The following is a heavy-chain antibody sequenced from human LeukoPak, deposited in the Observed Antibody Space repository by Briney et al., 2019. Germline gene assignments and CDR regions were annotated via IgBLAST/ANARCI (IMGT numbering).Heavy chain of an antibody. Sequence: PSETLSLTCTVSGGSISSYYWSWLRQPPGKGLEWVGYIYYSGSTNYNPSLKRRVTISVDTSKNQFSLKLSSVTAADTAVYYCARGRIAARPYYYYYMDVWGKGTTVTVSS. D-gene: IGHD6-6*01. J-gene: IGHJ6*03. CDR3: ARGRIAARPYYYYYMDV. CDR1: GGSISSYY. V-gene: IGHV4-59*01. CDR2: IYYSGST.